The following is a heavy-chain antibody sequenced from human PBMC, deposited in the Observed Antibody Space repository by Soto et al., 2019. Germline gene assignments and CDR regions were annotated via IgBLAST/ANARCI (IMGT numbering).Heavy chain of an antibody. CDR2: IYYSGCT. CDR1: GGSISSGGYY. J-gene: IGHJ5*02. CDR3: ARAVGATTRYRTGWFDX. Sequence: ALSLPCTVSGGSISSGGYYWSWIRQHPGKGLELIGYIYYSGCTYYNPSLNSLVTISLDTSNKQFSLKLSSVTAADTAVYYCARAVGATTRYRTGWFDXLGQGTLLTVSX. D-gene: IGHD1-26*01. V-gene: IGHV4-31*01.